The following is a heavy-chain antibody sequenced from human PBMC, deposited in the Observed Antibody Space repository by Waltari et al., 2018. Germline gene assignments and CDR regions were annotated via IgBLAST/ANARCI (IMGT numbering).Heavy chain of an antibody. CDR1: GGSISSSSYY. Sequence: QLQLQESGPGLVKPSETLSLTCTVSGGSISSSSYYWGWIRPAPGKGLGWIGSIYYSGATFYNPSLKVRVTISVDTSKNQFSLKLSSVTAADTAVYYCARRVGYSSSDPFDYWGQGTLVTVSS. CDR3: ARRVGYSSSDPFDY. V-gene: IGHV4-39*01. CDR2: IYYSGAT. D-gene: IGHD6-6*01. J-gene: IGHJ4*02.